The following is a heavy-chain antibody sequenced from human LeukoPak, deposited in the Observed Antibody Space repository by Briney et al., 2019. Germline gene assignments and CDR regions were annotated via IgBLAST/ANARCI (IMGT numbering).Heavy chain of an antibody. CDR3: TTEPYPTERAEIYFQH. CDR2: ISSKDYSGTT. V-gene: IGHV3-49*03. D-gene: IGHD1-1*01. CDR1: GFTFGDYA. Sequence: GGSLRLSCTASGFTFGDYAMRWFRQAQGQGLEWGGFISSKDYSGTTEYDASVKGRFAISRDDSKSIAYLQMNSRKTDDTAAYYWTTEPYPTERAEIYFQHWGQGTLVTVSS. J-gene: IGHJ1*01.